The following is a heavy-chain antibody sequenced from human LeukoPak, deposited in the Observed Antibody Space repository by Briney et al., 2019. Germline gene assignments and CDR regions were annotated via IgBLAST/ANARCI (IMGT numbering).Heavy chain of an antibody. CDR1: GYIFTSYY. J-gene: IGHJ4*02. Sequence: ASVKVSCKASGYIFTSYYMHWVRQAPGQGLEWMGIINPSGGSTSYAQKFQGRVTMTRDTSTSSVYMELSSLRSEDTAVYYCARSRSSLGVVDYWGQGTLVTVSS. D-gene: IGHD3-3*01. CDR2: INPSGGST. V-gene: IGHV1-46*01. CDR3: ARSRSSLGVVDY.